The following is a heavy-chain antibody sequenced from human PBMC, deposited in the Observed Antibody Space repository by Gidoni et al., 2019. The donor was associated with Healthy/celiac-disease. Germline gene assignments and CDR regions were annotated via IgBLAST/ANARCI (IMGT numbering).Heavy chain of an antibody. CDR2: IYYSGST. Sequence: QLQLQESGPGLVKPSETLSLTCTVSGGSIISSRYYGGWIRQPPGKGLEWIGSIYYSGSTYYNPSLKSRVTISVDTSKNQFSLKLSSVTAADMAVYYCAGQYGSGSYYNSYWFDPWGQGTLVTVSS. J-gene: IGHJ5*02. CDR3: AGQYGSGSYYNSYWFDP. D-gene: IGHD3-10*01. V-gene: IGHV4-39*01. CDR1: GGSIISSRYY.